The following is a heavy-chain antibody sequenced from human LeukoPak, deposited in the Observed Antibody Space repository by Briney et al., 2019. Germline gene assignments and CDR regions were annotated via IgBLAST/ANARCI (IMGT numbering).Heavy chain of an antibody. CDR3: ARSIRYSSIAAY. V-gene: IGHV1-2*02. Sequence: ASVKVSCKASGYTFTGYYMHWVRQAPGQGLEWMGCINPNSGGTNYAQKFQGRVTMTRDTSISTAYMELSRLRSDDTAVYYCARSIRYSSIAAYWGQGTLVTVSS. CDR2: INPNSGGT. D-gene: IGHD6-6*01. J-gene: IGHJ4*02. CDR1: GYTFTGYY.